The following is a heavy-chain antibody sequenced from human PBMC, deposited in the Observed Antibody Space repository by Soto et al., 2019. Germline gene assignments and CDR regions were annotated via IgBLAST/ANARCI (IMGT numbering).Heavy chain of an antibody. Sequence: LSLTCAVYGGSFSGDYWSCIRQPPGKGLEWIGEINPSGSTNYNPSLKSRVTISVDTSKNQSSLKLTSVTAADTAVYYCARRGWYCSSTSCSNWFDPWGQGTLVTVSS. V-gene: IGHV4-34*01. D-gene: IGHD2-2*01. J-gene: IGHJ5*02. CDR1: GGSFSGDY. CDR3: ARRGWYCSSTSCSNWFDP. CDR2: INPSGST.